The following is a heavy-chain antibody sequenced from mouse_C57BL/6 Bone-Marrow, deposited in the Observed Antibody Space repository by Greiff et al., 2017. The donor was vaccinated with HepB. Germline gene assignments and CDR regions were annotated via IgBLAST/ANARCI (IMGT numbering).Heavy chain of an antibody. D-gene: IGHD1-1*01. V-gene: IGHV2-2*01. CDR1: GFSLTSYG. J-gene: IGHJ4*01. Sequence: VQLQQSGPGLVQPSQSLSITCTVSGFSLTSYGVHWVRQSPGKGLEWLGVIWSGGSTDYNAAFISRLSISKDNSKSQVFFKMNSLQDDDTAIYYCARKYYGSSLYYAMDDWGQGTSVTVSS. CDR2: IWSGGST. CDR3: ARKYYGSSLYYAMDD.